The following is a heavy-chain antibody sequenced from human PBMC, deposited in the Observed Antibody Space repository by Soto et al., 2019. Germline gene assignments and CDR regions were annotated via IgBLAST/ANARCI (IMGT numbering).Heavy chain of an antibody. J-gene: IGHJ4*02. V-gene: IGHV4-4*02. Sequence: SETLSLTCAVSGDSINSNYCWTWVRQPPGKGLEWIAEIYYSGGTSYNPSLKSRVTISMDKSKNQFSLNLTSVTAADTAMYYCARDALSGQYYDILTGPYYFDYWGQGTLVTVSS. CDR3: ARDALSGQYYDILTGPYYFDY. CDR2: IYYSGGT. CDR1: GDSINSNYC. D-gene: IGHD3-9*01.